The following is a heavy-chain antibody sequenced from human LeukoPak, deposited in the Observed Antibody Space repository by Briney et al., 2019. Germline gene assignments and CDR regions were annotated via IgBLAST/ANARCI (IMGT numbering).Heavy chain of an antibody. CDR2: INSDGSST. D-gene: IGHD6-19*01. CDR3: ASGDDSSGWYAAMWAY. J-gene: IGHJ4*02. V-gene: IGHV3-74*01. Sequence: PGGSLRLSCAASGFTFSSYWMHWVRQAPGKGLVWVSRINSDGSSTSYADSVKGRFTISRDNAKNTLYLQMNSLRAEDTAVYYCASGDDSSGWYAAMWAYWGQGTLVTVSS. CDR1: GFTFSSYW.